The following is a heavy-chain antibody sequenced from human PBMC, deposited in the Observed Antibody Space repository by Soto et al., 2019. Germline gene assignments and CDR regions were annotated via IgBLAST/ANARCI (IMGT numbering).Heavy chain of an antibody. J-gene: IGHJ6*02. Sequence: EAQLVESGGGLVLPGGSLRLSCAASGFSFRYYEMNWVRQAPGKGLEWVSYINSGGTITYYADSAKGRFTISRDNAKNTLYLQMSSLRSEDTAVYYCARDLRHSRLPGMDVWGQGTTVTVSS. CDR3: ARDLRHSRLPGMDV. CDR1: GFSFRYYE. V-gene: IGHV3-48*03. D-gene: IGHD2-15*01. CDR2: INSGGTIT.